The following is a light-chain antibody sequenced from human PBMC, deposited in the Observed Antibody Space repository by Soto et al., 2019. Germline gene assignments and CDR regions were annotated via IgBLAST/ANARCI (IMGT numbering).Light chain of an antibody. CDR2: GNS. CDR3: QSYASSLSGFYV. Sequence: QSVLTQPPSVSGAPGQRVTISCTGSSSNIGAGYDVHWYQQLPGTAPKLLIYGNSNRPSGVPDRFSGSKSGTSASLAITGLQAEAEADSDCQSYASSLSGFYVFGTGTKLTVL. V-gene: IGLV1-40*01. J-gene: IGLJ1*01. CDR1: SSNIGAGYD.